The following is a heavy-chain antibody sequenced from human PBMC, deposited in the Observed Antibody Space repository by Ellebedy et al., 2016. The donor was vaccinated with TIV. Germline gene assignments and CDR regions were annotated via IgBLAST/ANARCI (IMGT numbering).Heavy chain of an antibody. CDR2: LTTGGVT. CDR3: AKDSGRTGWISDY. Sequence: PGGSLRLSCAASGFTFSTYAMRWFRQAPGKGLEWVSALTTGGVTFYADSVKGRFTISRDSSKNTLYLQMNSLRVEDTAIYFWAKDSGRTGWISDYWGQGTLVTVSS. D-gene: IGHD3-10*01. V-gene: IGHV3-23*01. CDR1: GFTFSTYA. J-gene: IGHJ4*02.